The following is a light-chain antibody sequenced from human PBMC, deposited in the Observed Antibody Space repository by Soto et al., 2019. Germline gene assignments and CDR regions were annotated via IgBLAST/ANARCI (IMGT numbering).Light chain of an antibody. Sequence: SYELTQPLSVSVALGQTARITGGGNNIGSKNVHWYQQKPGQAPVLVMYRNYNRPSGIPERFSGSNSGNTATLTISRAQAGDEADYYCQVWDSYTGVFGGGTKVTVL. CDR1: NIGSKN. J-gene: IGLJ2*01. CDR2: RNY. CDR3: QVWDSYTGV. V-gene: IGLV3-9*01.